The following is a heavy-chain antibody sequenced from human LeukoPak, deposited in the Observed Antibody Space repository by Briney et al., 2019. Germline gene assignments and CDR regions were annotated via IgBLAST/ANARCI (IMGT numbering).Heavy chain of an antibody. J-gene: IGHJ3*02. CDR3: ARWDCSSTSCYSLNRDAFDI. Sequence: GGSLRLPCAASGFTVSSNYMSWVRQAPGKGLEWVSVIYSGGSTYYADSVKGRFTISRDNSKNTLYLQMNSLRAEDTAVYYCARWDCSSTSCYSLNRDAFDIWGQGTMVTVSS. CDR2: IYSGGST. V-gene: IGHV3-66*01. D-gene: IGHD2-2*01. CDR1: GFTVSSNY.